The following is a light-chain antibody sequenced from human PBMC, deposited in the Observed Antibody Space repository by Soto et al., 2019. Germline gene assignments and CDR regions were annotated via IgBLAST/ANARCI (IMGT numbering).Light chain of an antibody. V-gene: IGKV1-5*03. J-gene: IGKJ1*01. CDR1: QTISSW. CDR3: QHYNSYSEA. Sequence: IQMTQSPWTLAALAGGRVPITCRASQTISSWLAWYQQKPGKAPKLLIYKASTLKSGVPSRFSGSGSGTEFTLTISSLQPDDFATYYCQHYNSYSEAFGQGTKVDIK. CDR2: KAS.